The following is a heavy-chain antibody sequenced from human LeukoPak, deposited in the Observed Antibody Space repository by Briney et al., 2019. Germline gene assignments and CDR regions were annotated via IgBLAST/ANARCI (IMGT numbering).Heavy chain of an antibody. D-gene: IGHD2-2*01. CDR3: ARVLPRAPAASYYYYYMDV. Sequence: GASVKVSCKASGYTFTDYHMHWVRQAPGQGLEWMGWINPNSGGTNSAQKFQGRVTMTRDTSISTAYMELSRLRSDDTAVYYCARVLPRAPAASYYYYYMDVWGKGTTVTVSS. CDR1: GYTFTDYH. V-gene: IGHV1-2*02. CDR2: INPNSGGT. J-gene: IGHJ6*03.